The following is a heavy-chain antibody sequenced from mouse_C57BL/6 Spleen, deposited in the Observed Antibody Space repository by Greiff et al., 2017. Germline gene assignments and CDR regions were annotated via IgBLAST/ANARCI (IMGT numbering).Heavy chain of an antibody. D-gene: IGHD2-2*01. J-gene: IGHJ1*03. CDR1: GYTFTSYW. CDR2: IDPSDSYT. V-gene: IGHV1-69*01. CDR3: ARRYGYVYWYFDV. Sequence: QVQLQQPGAELVMPGASVKLSCKASGYTFTSYWMHWVKQRPGQGLEWIGEIDPSDSYTNYNQKFKGKSTLTVDKSSSTAYMQLSSLTSEESAVYYCARRYGYVYWYFDVWGTGTTVTVSS.